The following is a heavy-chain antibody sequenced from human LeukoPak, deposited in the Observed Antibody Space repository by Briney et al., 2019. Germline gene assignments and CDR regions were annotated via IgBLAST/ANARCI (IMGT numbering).Heavy chain of an antibody. D-gene: IGHD4-17*01. CDR1: GFTFSSYS. CDR2: ISSSSSYI. V-gene: IGHV3-21*01. Sequence: PGGSLRLSCAASGFTFSSYSMNWVRQAPGKGLEWVSSISSSSSYIYYADSVKGRFTTSRDNAKNSLYLQMNSLRAEDTAVYYCARAMTTVTTYYYWGQGTLVTVSS. CDR3: ARAMTTVTTYYY. J-gene: IGHJ4*02.